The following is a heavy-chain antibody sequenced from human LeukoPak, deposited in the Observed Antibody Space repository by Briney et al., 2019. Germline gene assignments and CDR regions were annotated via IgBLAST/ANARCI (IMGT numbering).Heavy chain of an antibody. CDR2: IYHSGST. CDR3: ARGGYSSGWYPLGFDY. D-gene: IGHD6-19*01. V-gene: IGHV4-4*02. CDR1: GGSISSSNW. Sequence: PSGTLSLTCAVSGGSISSSNWWSWVRQPPGKGLEWIGEIYHSGSTNYNPSLKSRVTISVDKSKNQFSPKLSSVTAADTAVYYCARGGYSSGWYPLGFDYWGQGTLVTVSS. J-gene: IGHJ4*02.